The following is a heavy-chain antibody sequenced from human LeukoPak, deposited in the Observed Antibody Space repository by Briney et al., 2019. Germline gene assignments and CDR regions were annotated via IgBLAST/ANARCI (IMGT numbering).Heavy chain of an antibody. CDR2: IYYSGST. V-gene: IGHV4-39*02. Sequence: SETLSLTCTVSGGSISSSSYYWGWIRQPPGKGLEWIGSIYYSGSTYYNPSLKSRVTISLDTSKNHFSLNLRSMQASDTAVYYCARAFCVGECFVLHIFFDSWGQGTLVTVSS. CDR3: ARAFCVGECFVLHIFFDS. CDR1: GGSISSSSYY. D-gene: IGHD2-21*01. J-gene: IGHJ4*02.